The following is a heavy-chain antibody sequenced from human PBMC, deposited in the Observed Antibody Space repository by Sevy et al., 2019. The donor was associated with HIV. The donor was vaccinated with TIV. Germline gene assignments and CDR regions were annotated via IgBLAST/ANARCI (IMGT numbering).Heavy chain of an antibody. J-gene: IGHJ4*02. Sequence: GGSLRLSCAASGFTFSSYWMSWVRQAPGKGLEWVANIKQDGSEKYYVDSVKGRFTISRDNAKNSLYLQMNSLRAEETAVYYCASILDYYYGSGSPNDYWGQGTLVTVSS. D-gene: IGHD3-10*01. CDR3: ASILDYYYGSGSPNDY. CDR1: GFTFSSYW. V-gene: IGHV3-7*01. CDR2: IKQDGSEK.